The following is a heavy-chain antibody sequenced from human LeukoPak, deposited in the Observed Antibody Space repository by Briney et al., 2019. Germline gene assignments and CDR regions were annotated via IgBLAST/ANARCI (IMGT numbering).Heavy chain of an antibody. CDR1: GGSISSGDYY. CDR3: ARAPVGYDFWSGYPPYYYYGMDV. D-gene: IGHD3-3*01. CDR2: IYYSGST. Sequence: SETLSLTCTVSGGSISSGDYYWGWLRQPPGKGLEWFGYIYYSGSTYDNPSLKSRVTISVDTSKNQFSLKLSSVTAADTAVYYCARAPVGYDFWSGYPPYYYYGMDVWGQGTTVTVSS. V-gene: IGHV4-30-4*01. J-gene: IGHJ6*02.